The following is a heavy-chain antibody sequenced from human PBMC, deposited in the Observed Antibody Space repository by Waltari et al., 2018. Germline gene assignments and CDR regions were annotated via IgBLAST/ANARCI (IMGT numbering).Heavy chain of an antibody. V-gene: IGHV3-23*01. CDR2: VGGRGVST. Sequence: EVQLLESGGGLVEPGGSLRLSCAASGFTFRSHTMSWVRQAPGKGLEWVSGVGGRGVSTLYADSVKGRFTISRDNSKNTLYLEMNSLRAEDTALYFCVRDISIIAGSRSDNWFDPWGQGTLVTVSS. D-gene: IGHD3-3*02. J-gene: IGHJ5*02. CDR3: VRDISIIAGSRSDNWFDP. CDR1: GFTFRSHT.